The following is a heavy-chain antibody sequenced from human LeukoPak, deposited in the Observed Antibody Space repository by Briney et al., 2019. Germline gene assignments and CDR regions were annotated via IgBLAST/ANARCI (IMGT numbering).Heavy chain of an antibody. CDR3: AREVPDYGGNGL. CDR2: IYSGGST. D-gene: IGHD4-23*01. V-gene: IGHV3-53*01. CDR1: GFTFSSYA. J-gene: IGHJ4*02. Sequence: GGSLRLSCAASGFTFSSYAMSWVRQAPGKGLEWVSVIYSGGSTYYADSVKGRFTISRDNSKNTLYLQMNSLRAEDTAVYCCAREVPDYGGNGLWGQGTLVTVSS.